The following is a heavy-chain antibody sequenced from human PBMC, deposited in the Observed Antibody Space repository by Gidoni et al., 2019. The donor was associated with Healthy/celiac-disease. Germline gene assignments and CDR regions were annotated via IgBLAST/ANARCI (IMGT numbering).Heavy chain of an antibody. D-gene: IGHD3-22*01. CDR3: ARDPYYYDSRNAFDI. J-gene: IGHJ3*02. V-gene: IGHV3-30-3*01. CDR2: ISYDGSNK. Sequence: QVQLVESGGGVVQPVRSLRPSCAASGFTFRSYAMHWVRQAPGKGLEWVAVISYDGSNKYYADSVKGRFTISRDNSKNTLYLQMNSLRAEDTAVYYCARDPYYYDSRNAFDIWGQGTMVTVSS. CDR1: GFTFRSYA.